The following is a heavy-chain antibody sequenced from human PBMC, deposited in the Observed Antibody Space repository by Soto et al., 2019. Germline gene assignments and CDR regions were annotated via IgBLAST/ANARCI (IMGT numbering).Heavy chain of an antibody. CDR2: IYYSGST. D-gene: IGHD3-9*01. Sequence: QLQLQESGPGLVKPSETLSLTCTVSGGSISSSSYYWGWIRQPPGKGLEWIGSIYYSGSTYYNPSLKSRVTISVDTSKNQFSLKLSSVTAADTAVYYCARLILTGQSTDYWCQGTLVTVSS. CDR1: GGSISSSSYY. CDR3: ARLILTGQSTDY. J-gene: IGHJ4*02. V-gene: IGHV4-39*01.